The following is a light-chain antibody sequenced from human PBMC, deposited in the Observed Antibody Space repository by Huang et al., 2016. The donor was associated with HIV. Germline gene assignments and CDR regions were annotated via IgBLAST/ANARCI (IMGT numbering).Light chain of an antibody. CDR2: ATS. J-gene: IGKJ4*01. Sequence: DIQMTQSPSSLSASVGDRVTITFRASQGISDSLAWYQQKSAGPPKLLLYATSTLESGVPSRCSGSGSGTDHTLTISSLQPEDLATYYCQQYFDTILTFGGGTKVEIK. V-gene: IGKV1-NL1*01. CDR3: QQYFDTILT. CDR1: QGISDS.